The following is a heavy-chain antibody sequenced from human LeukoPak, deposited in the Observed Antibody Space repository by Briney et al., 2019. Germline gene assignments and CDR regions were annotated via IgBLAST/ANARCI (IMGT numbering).Heavy chain of an antibody. J-gene: IGHJ5*02. CDR2: INAGNGNT. CDR1: GYTFTSYT. CDR3: ARDGPGCSSPSCYWDWFDP. Sequence: ASVKVSCKASGYTFTSYTMHWVRQAPGQRLEWMGWINAGNGNTKYSQKFQGRVTITRDTSASTAYMELSSLRSEDTAVYYCARDGPGCSSPSCYWDWFDPWGQGTLVTVSS. V-gene: IGHV1-3*01. D-gene: IGHD2-2*01.